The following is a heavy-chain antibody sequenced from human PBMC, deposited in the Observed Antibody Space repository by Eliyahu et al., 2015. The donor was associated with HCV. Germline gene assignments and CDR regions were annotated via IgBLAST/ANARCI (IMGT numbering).Heavy chain of an antibody. CDR3: ARGGVWVXYYYYYGMDV. V-gene: IGHV3-7*03. CDR2: IKQDGSEK. J-gene: IGHJ6*02. Sequence: EVQLVESGGGLVQPGGFLRLSCAASGFTFSSYWMSWVRQXPGKGLEWVANIKQDGSEKYYVDSVKGRFTISRDNAKNSLYLQMNSLRAEDTAVYYCARGGVWVXYYYYYGMDVWGQGTTVTVSS. D-gene: IGHD3-16*01. CDR1: GFTFSSYW.